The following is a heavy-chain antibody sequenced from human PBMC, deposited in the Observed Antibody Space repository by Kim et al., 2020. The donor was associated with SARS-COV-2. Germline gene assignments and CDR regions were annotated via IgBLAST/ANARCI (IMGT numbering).Heavy chain of an antibody. D-gene: IGHD1-26*01. V-gene: IGHV1-69*13. CDR1: GDTFSSYA. J-gene: IGHJ6*02. CDR2: VIPIFGTA. CDR3: ARDREKWGMEV. Sequence: SVKVSCKASGDTFSSYAISWVRQAPGQGLEWMGVVIPIFGTANYAQKFQGRVTITADESTSTAYMELSSLRSEDTAVYYCARDREKWGMEVWGQGTTVTVSS.